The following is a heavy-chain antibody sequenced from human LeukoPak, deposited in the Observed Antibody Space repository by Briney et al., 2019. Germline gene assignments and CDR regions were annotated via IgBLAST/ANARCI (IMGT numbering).Heavy chain of an antibody. V-gene: IGHV3-9*01. CDR1: GFTFDDYA. CDR3: ARENSSGSYYYYGMDV. D-gene: IGHD6-19*01. J-gene: IGHJ6*02. CDR2: ISWNSGSI. Sequence: GGSLRLSCAASGFTFDDYAMHWVRQAPGKGLEWVSGISWNSGSIGYADSVKGRFTISRDNSKNTLYLQMNSLRAEDTAVYYCARENSSGSYYYYGMDVWGQGTTVTVSS.